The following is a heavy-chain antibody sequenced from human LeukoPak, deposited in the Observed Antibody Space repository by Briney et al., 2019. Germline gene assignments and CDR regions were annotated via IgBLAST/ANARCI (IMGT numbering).Heavy chain of an antibody. D-gene: IGHD3-10*01. Sequence: SETLSLTCAVYGGSFSGYYWSWIRQPPGKGLEWIGEINHSGSTNYNPSLKSRVTISVDTSKDQFSLKLSSVTAADTAVYYCARGQGRDYYYGMDVWGKGTTVTVSS. CDR3: ARGQGRDYYYGMDV. J-gene: IGHJ6*04. CDR1: GGSFSGYY. V-gene: IGHV4-34*01. CDR2: INHSGST.